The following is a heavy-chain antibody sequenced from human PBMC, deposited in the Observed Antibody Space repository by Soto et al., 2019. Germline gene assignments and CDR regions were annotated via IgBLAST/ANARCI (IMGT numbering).Heavy chain of an antibody. D-gene: IGHD6-13*01. J-gene: IGHJ5*02. CDR2: LSDSGISI. Sequence: GGSLRLSCTASGFTFSSHAMTWVRQAPVKGLEWVSGLSDSGISIYYADSVKDRLTISRDNSKNTLYLQIHTLRAEDTAVYYCEKVSSSWYAGFFDPWGQGTLVTVSS. CDR3: EKVSSSWYAGFFDP. CDR1: GFTFSSHA. V-gene: IGHV3-23*01.